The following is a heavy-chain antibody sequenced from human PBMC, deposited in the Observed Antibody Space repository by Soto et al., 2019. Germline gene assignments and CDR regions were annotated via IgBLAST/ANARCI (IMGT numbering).Heavy chain of an antibody. CDR3: ARDGRLNRVDY. Sequence: ASVKVSCKASGGTFSSYTISWVRQAPGQGLEWMGRIIPILGIANYAQKFQGRVTITADKSTSTAYMELSSLRSEDTAVYYCARDGRLNRVDYWGQGTLVTVSS. CDR2: IIPILGIA. J-gene: IGHJ4*02. V-gene: IGHV1-69*04. CDR1: GGTFSSYT. D-gene: IGHD2-15*01.